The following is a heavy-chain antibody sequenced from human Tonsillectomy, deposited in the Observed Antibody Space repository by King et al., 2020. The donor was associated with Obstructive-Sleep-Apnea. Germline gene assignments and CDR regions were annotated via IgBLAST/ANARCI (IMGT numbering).Heavy chain of an antibody. J-gene: IGHJ4*02. CDR1: GGTFSSYA. CDR2: IIPIFGTA. CDR3: ARELAVAGRGYFDY. V-gene: IGHV1-69*01. Sequence: QLVQSGAEVKKPGSSVKVSCKASGGTFSSYAISWVRQAPGQGLEWMGGIIPIFGTANYAQKFHGRVTITADESTSTAYMVLSSLRSEDTAVYYCARELAVAGRGYFDYWGQGTLVTVSS. D-gene: IGHD6-19*01.